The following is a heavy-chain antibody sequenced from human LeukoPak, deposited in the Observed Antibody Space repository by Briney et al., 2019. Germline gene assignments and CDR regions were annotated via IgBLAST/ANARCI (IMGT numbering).Heavy chain of an antibody. Sequence: GASVNVSFMASGYTFTGYYMHWVRQAPGQGLEGMGWINPNSGGTNYAQKFQGRVTMTRDTSISTAYMELSRLRSDDTAVYYCAREQLWTYYFDYWGQGTLVTVSS. V-gene: IGHV1-2*02. D-gene: IGHD5-18*01. CDR3: AREQLWTYYFDY. J-gene: IGHJ4*02. CDR2: INPNSGGT. CDR1: GYTFTGYY.